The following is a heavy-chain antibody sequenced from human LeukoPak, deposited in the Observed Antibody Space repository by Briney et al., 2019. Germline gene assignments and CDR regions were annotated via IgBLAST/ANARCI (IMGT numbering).Heavy chain of an antibody. J-gene: IGHJ4*02. CDR1: AFTLSGYY. Sequence: SETLSLTCTVSAFTLSGYYWSWIRQPPGKGLEWIGYIYYSGSTNYNPSLKSRVTMSVDTSKKQFSLNLSSLTAADTAVYYCARDRDGSGRVYFDSWGQGTLVTVSS. D-gene: IGHD6-19*01. V-gene: IGHV4-59*01. CDR2: IYYSGST. CDR3: ARDRDGSGRVYFDS.